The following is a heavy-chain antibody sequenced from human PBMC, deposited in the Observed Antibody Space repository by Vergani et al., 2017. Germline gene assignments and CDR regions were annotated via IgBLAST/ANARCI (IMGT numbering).Heavy chain of an antibody. D-gene: IGHD3-10*01. Sequence: EVQLLESGGGLVQPGGSLRLSCAASGFTFSSYSMNWVRQAPGKGLEWVSSISSSSSYIYYADSVKGRFTISRDNAKNSLYLQMNSLRAEDTAVYYCARDMGRSIRITMVRGGLRAFDIWGQGTMVTVSS. CDR3: ARDMGRSIRITMVRGGLRAFDI. CDR1: GFTFSSYS. CDR2: ISSSSSYI. J-gene: IGHJ3*02. V-gene: IGHV3-21*01.